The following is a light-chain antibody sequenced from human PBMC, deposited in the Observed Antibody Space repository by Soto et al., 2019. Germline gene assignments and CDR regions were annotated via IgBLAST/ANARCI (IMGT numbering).Light chain of an antibody. CDR3: QQYSISST. CDR1: QRVSSSS. V-gene: IGKV3-20*01. CDR2: GVS. J-gene: IGKJ1*01. Sequence: EIVLTHSLATLSLSPGERATLSSRASQRVSSSSLAWYQHKPGQSPRLLIFGVSSRATDIPDRFSGSGSGTDFTLTINRLEPEDFAVYYCQQYSISSTFGQGTKVDIK.